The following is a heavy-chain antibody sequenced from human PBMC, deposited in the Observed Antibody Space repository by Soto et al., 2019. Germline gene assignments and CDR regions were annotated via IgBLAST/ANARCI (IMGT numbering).Heavy chain of an antibody. CDR3: ARDYFDSSGYYWVDY. J-gene: IGHJ4*02. Sequence: SETLSLTCTVSGGSMSSSHYCIWLRQPPGKGLEWIGYIYYTGSTNYNPSLNSRVTISLDMSKTQFSLKLSSVTAADTAVYYCARDYFDSSGYYWVDYWGQGTLVTVSS. D-gene: IGHD3-22*01. V-gene: IGHV4-59*11. CDR2: IYYTGST. CDR1: GGSMSSSHY.